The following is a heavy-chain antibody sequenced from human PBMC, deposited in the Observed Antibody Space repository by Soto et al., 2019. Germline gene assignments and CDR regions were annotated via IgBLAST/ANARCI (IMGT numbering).Heavy chain of an antibody. CDR3: AKITPGIAAAGSY. J-gene: IGHJ4*02. CDR1: GFTFSSYG. D-gene: IGHD6-13*01. CDR2: ISYDGSNK. Sequence: GGSLRLSCAASGFTFSSYGMHWVRQAPGKGLEWVAVISYDGSNKYYADSVKGRFTISRDNSKNTLYLQMNSLRAEDTAVYYCAKITPGIAAAGSYWGQGTLVTVSS. V-gene: IGHV3-30*18.